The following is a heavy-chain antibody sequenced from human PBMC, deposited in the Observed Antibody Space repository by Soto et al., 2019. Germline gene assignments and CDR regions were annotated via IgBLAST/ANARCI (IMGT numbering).Heavy chain of an antibody. D-gene: IGHD3-9*01. CDR3: ARDSIYDNSRFDY. Sequence: EVQLLESGGGLVQPGGSLRLSCAASGFTVTSYAMSWVRQAPGKGLEWVSVISGDGGNSYYADSVRGRFTISRDFSKNTLILEMNSLRAEDTAIYCRARDSIYDNSRFDYWGQGTLVTVCS. CDR1: GFTVTSYA. J-gene: IGHJ4*02. V-gene: IGHV3-23*01. CDR2: ISGDGGNS.